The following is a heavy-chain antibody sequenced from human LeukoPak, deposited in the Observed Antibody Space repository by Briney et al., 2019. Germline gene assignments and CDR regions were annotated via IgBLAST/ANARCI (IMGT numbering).Heavy chain of an antibody. CDR1: GFTFSRYG. Sequence: PGGSLRLSCAASGFTFSRYGMHWVRQAPGKGLEWVTFIRYDGNNKYYADSVKGRFTISRDNSKNTLYLQMNSLRVGDTAVYYCAKGLRFLTGDLLWTGYWGQGTLVTVSS. J-gene: IGHJ4*02. D-gene: IGHD3-10*01. V-gene: IGHV3-30*02. CDR3: AKGLRFLTGDLLWTGY. CDR2: IRYDGNNK.